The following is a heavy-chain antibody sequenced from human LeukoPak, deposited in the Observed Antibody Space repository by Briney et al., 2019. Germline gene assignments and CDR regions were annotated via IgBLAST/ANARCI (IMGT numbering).Heavy chain of an antibody. CDR3: ARDRHRAVVTGGGFDY. J-gene: IGHJ4*02. CDR2: ISSSSSYI. V-gene: IGHV3-21*04. CDR1: GFTFSSYS. D-gene: IGHD4-23*01. Sequence: GGSLRLSCAASGFTFSSYSMNWVRQAPGKGLEWVSSISSSSSYIYYADSVKGRFTISRDNAKNSLYLQMNSLRAEDTAVYYCARDRHRAVVTGGGFDYWGQGTLVTVSS.